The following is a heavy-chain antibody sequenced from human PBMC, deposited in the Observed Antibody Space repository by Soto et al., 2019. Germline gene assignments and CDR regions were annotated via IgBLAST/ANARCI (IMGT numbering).Heavy chain of an antibody. J-gene: IGHJ4*02. CDR2: IYSGGST. D-gene: IGHD6-19*01. CDR3: ARASPQYSSGWYGFDY. V-gene: IGHV3-53*04. Sequence: EAQLVESGGGLVQPGGSLRLSCAASGFTVSSNYMSWVRQAPGKGLEWVSVIYSGGSTYYADSVKGRFTISRHNSKNTLYLQMNSLRAEDTAVYYCARASPQYSSGWYGFDYWGQGTLVTVSS. CDR1: GFTVSSNY.